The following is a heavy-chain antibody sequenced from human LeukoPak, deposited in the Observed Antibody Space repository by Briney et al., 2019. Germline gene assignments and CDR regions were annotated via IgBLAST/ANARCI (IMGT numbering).Heavy chain of an antibody. V-gene: IGHV3-30-3*01. D-gene: IGHD1-14*01. CDR2: IVYDGSNK. CDR1: GFTFSSYA. CDR3: ARALTGAHGMDV. Sequence: GGSLRLSCAASGFTFSSYAMHWVRQAPGKGLEWVAVIVYDGSNKKYADSVKGRFTISRDNSKNTLYLQMNSLRAEDTAVYYCARALTGAHGMDVWGQGTTVTVSS. J-gene: IGHJ6*02.